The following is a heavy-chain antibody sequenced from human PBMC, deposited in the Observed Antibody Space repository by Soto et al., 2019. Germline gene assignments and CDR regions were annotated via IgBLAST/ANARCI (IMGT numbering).Heavy chain of an antibody. J-gene: IGHJ3*02. V-gene: IGHV5-51*01. CDR1: GYSFTSYW. Sequence: GESLKISCKGSGYSFTSYWIGWVRQMPGKGLEWMGIIYPGDSDTRYSPSFQGQVTISADKSISTAYLQWSSLKASDTAMYYCAISDCSCCSCYSGVGAFDIWGQGTMVTVSS. D-gene: IGHD2-15*01. CDR3: AISDCSCCSCYSGVGAFDI. CDR2: IYPGDSDT.